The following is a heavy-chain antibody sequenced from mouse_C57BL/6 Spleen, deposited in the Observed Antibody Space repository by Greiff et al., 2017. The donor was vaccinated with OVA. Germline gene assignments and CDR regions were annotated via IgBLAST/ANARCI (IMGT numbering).Heavy chain of an antibody. CDR1: GYTFTSYW. Sequence: QVQLQQPGAELVMPGASVKLSCKASGYTFTSYWMHWVKQRPGQGLEWIGEIDPSDSYTNYNQKFKGKSTLTVDKSSSTAYMQLSSLTSEDSAVYYCASYGSSSYYLDYWGQGTTLTVSS. CDR3: ASYGSSSYYLDY. CDR2: IDPSDSYT. D-gene: IGHD1-1*01. J-gene: IGHJ2*01. V-gene: IGHV1-69*01.